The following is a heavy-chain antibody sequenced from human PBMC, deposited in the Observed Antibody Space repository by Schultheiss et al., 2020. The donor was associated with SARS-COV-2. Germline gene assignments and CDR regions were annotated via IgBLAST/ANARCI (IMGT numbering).Heavy chain of an antibody. J-gene: IGHJ4*02. D-gene: IGHD2-15*01. CDR2: ISGSGGTT. CDR3: AREKVVITAAGLDY. CDR1: GFTFSSYA. V-gene: IGHV3-23*01. Sequence: GGSLRLSCAASGFTFSSYAMRWVRQAPGKGLEWVSFISGSGGTTYFADSLKGRFTISRDNSKNTLFLQLNSLRREDTAVYYCAREKVVITAAGLDYWGQGALVTVSS.